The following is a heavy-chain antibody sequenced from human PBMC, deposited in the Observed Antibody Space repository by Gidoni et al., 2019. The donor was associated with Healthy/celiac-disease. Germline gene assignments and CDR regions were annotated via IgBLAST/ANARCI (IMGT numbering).Heavy chain of an antibody. D-gene: IGHD6-19*01. V-gene: IGHV4-59*01. J-gene: IGHJ4*02. CDR3: ARALWLSSYYFDY. Sequence: QVQLQESGPGLVKPSETLSLTCTVSGGSISSYYWSWIRQPPGKGLEWIGYIYSSGSTNYNPSLKSRVTISVDTSKNQFSLKLSSVTAADTAVYYCARALWLSSYYFDYWGQGTLVTVSS. CDR1: GGSISSYY. CDR2: IYSSGST.